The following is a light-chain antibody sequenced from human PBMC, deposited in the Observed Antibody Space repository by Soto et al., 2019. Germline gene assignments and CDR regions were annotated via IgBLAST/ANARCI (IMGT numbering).Light chain of an antibody. CDR2: EVS. J-gene: IGLJ3*02. CDR3: TSFTRSSTWV. CDR1: SSDVGGYNY. Sequence: QSALTQPASVSGSPGQSITISCTGTSSDVGGYNYVSWFQQHPGKAPKLKIYEVSNRPSGVSNRFSGSKSGYTASLTISELQAEDEADYYCTSFTRSSTWVFGGGPK. V-gene: IGLV2-14*03.